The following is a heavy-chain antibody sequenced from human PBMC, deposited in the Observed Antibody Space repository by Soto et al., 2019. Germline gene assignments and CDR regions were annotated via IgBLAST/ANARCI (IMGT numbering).Heavy chain of an antibody. V-gene: IGHV5-51*01. Sequence: GESLKISCKFSGYIFTNYCIVLVRQMPGKGLEWMGMIYPDDSDNKYSPSFQGQVTFSADKSINTAYLQWSSLKASDTEIYYCARLEWLQIDAWFDPWGQGTLVTVSS. CDR3: ARLEWLQIDAWFDP. CDR2: IYPDDSDN. D-gene: IGHD3-3*01. CDR1: GYIFTNYC. J-gene: IGHJ5*02.